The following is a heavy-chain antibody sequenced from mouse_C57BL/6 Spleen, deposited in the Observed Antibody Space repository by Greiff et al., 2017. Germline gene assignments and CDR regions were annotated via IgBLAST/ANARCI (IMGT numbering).Heavy chain of an antibody. Sequence: EVQLVESGGGLVKPGGSLKLSCAASGFTFSSYAMSWVRQTPEKRLEWVATISDGGSYTYYPDNVKGRFTISRDNAKNNLYLQMSHLKSEDTAMYYCARDDGSSWGYFDVWGTGTTVTVSS. CDR2: ISDGGSYT. CDR3: ARDDGSSWGYFDV. CDR1: GFTFSSYA. V-gene: IGHV5-4*01. D-gene: IGHD1-1*01. J-gene: IGHJ1*03.